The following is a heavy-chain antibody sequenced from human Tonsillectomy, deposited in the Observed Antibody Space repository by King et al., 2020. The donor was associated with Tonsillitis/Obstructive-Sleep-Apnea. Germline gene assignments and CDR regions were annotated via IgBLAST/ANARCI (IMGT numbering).Heavy chain of an antibody. V-gene: IGHV1-69*10. CDR1: GGTFSSYA. CDR2: IIPILGIA. CDR3: ARDVGSENYYLFDY. Sequence: VQLVESGAEVKKPGSSVKVSCTASGGTFSSYAISWVRQAPGQGLEWVGGIIPILGIANYAQKFQGRVTITADKSTSTAYMEMNSLRSDYTALYYCARDVGSENYYLFDYWGQGTLVTVSS. D-gene: IGHD3-22*01. J-gene: IGHJ4*02.